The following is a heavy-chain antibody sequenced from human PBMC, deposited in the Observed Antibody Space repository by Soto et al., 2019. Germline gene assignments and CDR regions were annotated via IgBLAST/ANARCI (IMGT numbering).Heavy chain of an antibody. CDR3: ARYTYYDFWSGYYTNEGYFDY. D-gene: IGHD3-3*01. J-gene: IGHJ4*02. V-gene: IGHV1-18*04. Sequence: ASVKVSCKASGYTFTSYGISWVRQAPGQGLEWMVCISAYNGNTNYAQKLQGRVTMTTDTSTSTAYMELRSLRSDDTAVYYCARYTYYDFWSGYYTNEGYFDYWGQGTLVTVSS. CDR2: ISAYNGNT. CDR1: GYTFTSYG.